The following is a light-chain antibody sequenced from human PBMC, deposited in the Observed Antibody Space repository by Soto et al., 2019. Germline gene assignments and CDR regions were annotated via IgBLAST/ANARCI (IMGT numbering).Light chain of an antibody. V-gene: IGLV1-51*01. Sequence: SVLTQPPSVSAAPGQKVTISCSGSSSKIGNNYVSWYQQLPGTAPKLLIYDNNKRPSGIPDRFSGSKSGTSATLGITGLQTGDEADYYCGTWDSSLSAGPVVFGGGTKLTVL. J-gene: IGLJ2*01. CDR2: DNN. CDR1: SSKIGNNY. CDR3: GTWDSSLSAGPVV.